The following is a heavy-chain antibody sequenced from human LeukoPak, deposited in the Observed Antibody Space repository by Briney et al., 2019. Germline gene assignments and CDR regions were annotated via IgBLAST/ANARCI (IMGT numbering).Heavy chain of an antibody. V-gene: IGHV4-39*01. CDR3: ARRDYDFWSGYYGSWFDP. CDR1: GGSISSSSYY. CDR2: IYYSGST. Sequence: SETLSLTCTVSGGSISSSSYYWGWIRQPPGKGREWIGCIYYSGSTCYNPSLKSRVTISVDTSKNQFSLKLSSVTAAETAVYYCARRDYDFWSGYYGSWFDPWGQGTLVTVSS. J-gene: IGHJ5*02. D-gene: IGHD3-3*01.